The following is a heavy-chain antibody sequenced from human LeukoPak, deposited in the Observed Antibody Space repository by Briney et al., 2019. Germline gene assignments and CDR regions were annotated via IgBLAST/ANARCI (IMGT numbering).Heavy chain of an antibody. J-gene: IGHJ4*02. Sequence: GGSLRLSCAASGFTFSDYYMSWIRQAPGKGLEWVLYISSSSSYTNYADSVKGRFTISRDNAKNSLYLQMNSLRAEDTAVYYCAREESGGYFDYWGQGTLVTVSS. CDR1: GFTFSDYY. D-gene: IGHD2-8*02. V-gene: IGHV3-11*06. CDR2: ISSSSSYT. CDR3: AREESGGYFDY.